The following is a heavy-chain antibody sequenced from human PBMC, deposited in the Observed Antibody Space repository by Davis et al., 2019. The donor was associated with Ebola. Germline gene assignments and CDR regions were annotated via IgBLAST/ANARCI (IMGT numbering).Heavy chain of an antibody. CDR2: VIPILGIT. D-gene: IGHD3-10*01. CDR1: GDTFRRHG. V-gene: IGHV1-69*10. Sequence: AASVKVSCKTSGDTFRRHGISWVRQAPGQGLEWLGGVIPILGITNRSQKFWGRLTITADESTTTVYMELNSLRSEDTAVYYCARGGTDYSGSGNDYNSIDYFEYWGQGTLVTASS. CDR3: ARGGTDYSGSGNDYNSIDYFEY. J-gene: IGHJ4*02.